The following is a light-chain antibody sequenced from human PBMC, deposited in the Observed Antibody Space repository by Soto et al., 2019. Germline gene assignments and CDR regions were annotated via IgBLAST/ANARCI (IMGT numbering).Light chain of an antibody. Sequence: QSALTQPRSVSGSPGQSVTISCTGTSSDVGGYNYGSWYQQHPGKAPKLMIDDVSKRPSGVPDRCSGSKSGNTASLTISGSQSEDEADYYCCSYAGSYYVFGTGTKLTVL. J-gene: IGLJ1*01. V-gene: IGLV2-11*01. CDR2: DVS. CDR3: CSYAGSYYV. CDR1: SSDVGGYNY.